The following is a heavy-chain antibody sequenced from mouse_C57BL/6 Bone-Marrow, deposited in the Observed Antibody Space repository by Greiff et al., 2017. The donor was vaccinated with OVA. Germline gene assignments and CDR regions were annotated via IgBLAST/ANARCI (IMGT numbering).Heavy chain of an antibody. J-gene: IGHJ1*03. CDR3: ARERAYYDYDGWYFDV. D-gene: IGHD2-4*01. V-gene: IGHV1-50*01. CDR1: GYTFTSYW. Sequence: VQLQQPGAELVKPGASVKLSCKASGYTFTSYWMQWVKQRPGQGLEWIGEIDPSDSYTKYNQKFKGKATLTVAPSSSTAYMQLSSLTSEDSAVYYCARERAYYDYDGWYFDVWGTGTTVTVSS. CDR2: IDPSDSYT.